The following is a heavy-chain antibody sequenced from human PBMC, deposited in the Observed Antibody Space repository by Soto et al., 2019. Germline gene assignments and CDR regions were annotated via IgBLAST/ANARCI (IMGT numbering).Heavy chain of an antibody. CDR3: ARVLHYYYGMDV. CDR1: GGSISSYY. Sequence: SETLSLTCTVSGGSISSYYWSWIRQPPGKGLEWIGYIYYSGSTNYNPSLKSRVTISVDTSKNQFSLKLSSVTAADTAVHYCARVLHYYYGMDVWGQGTTVTVSS. J-gene: IGHJ6*02. CDR2: IYYSGST. V-gene: IGHV4-59*01. D-gene: IGHD3-10*01.